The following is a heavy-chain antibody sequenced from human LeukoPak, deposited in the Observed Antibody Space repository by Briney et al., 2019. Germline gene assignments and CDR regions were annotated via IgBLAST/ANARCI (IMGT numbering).Heavy chain of an antibody. Sequence: GGSLRLSCTASGFTFGDYAMSWVRQAPGKGLEWVGFIRSKAYGGTTEYAASVKGRFTISRDDSKSIAYLQMNSLKTEDTAVYYCRLKFTLGQPMDWGQGTLVTVSS. J-gene: IGHJ4*02. D-gene: IGHD3-10*01. CDR2: IRSKAYGGTT. CDR3: RLKFTLGQPMD. V-gene: IGHV3-49*04. CDR1: GFTFGDYA.